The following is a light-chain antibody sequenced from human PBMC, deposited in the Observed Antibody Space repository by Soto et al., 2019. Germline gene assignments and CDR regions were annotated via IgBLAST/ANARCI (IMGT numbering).Light chain of an antibody. J-gene: IGKJ1*01. Sequence: DIQMTQSPSTLSASVGDRVTITCRASQSISSWLAGYQQKPGKAPKLLIYKASSLESGVPSRFSGSGSGKEFTHTISSLQPDDFANYYCQQYNSYSPTFGQGTKVEIK. CDR2: KAS. CDR1: QSISSW. V-gene: IGKV1-5*03. CDR3: QQYNSYSPT.